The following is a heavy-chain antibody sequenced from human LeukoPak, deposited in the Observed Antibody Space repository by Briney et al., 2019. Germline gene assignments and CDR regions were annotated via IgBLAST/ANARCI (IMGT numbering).Heavy chain of an antibody. V-gene: IGHV3-21*01. CDR2: ISSSSSYI. J-gene: IGHJ1*01. CDR1: GFTFSSYS. CDR3: ARDRGLYSSSRYFQH. Sequence: PGGSLRLSCAASGFTFSSYSMNWVRQAPEKGLEWVSSISSSSSYIYYADSVKGRFTISRDNAKNSLYLQMNSLRAEDTAVYYCARDRGLYSSSRYFQHWGQGTLVTVSS. D-gene: IGHD6-6*01.